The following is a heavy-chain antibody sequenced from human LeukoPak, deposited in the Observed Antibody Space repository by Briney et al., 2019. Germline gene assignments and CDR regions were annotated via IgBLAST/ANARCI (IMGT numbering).Heavy chain of an antibody. D-gene: IGHD3-10*01. Sequence: PGGSLRLSCAASGCTVSSNYMSWVRQAPGKGLEWVSVIYSGGSTYYADSVKGRFTISRHNSKNTLYLQMNSLRAEDTAVYYCARVSRGFGELGFDYWGQGTLVTVSS. CDR2: IYSGGST. J-gene: IGHJ4*02. CDR1: GCTVSSNY. CDR3: ARVSRGFGELGFDY. V-gene: IGHV3-53*04.